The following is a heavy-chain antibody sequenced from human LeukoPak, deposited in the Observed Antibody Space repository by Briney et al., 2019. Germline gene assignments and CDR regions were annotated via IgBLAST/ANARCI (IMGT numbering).Heavy chain of an antibody. CDR3: ARDKIGGSRDAFDI. CDR2: IYYSGST. V-gene: IGHV4-39*07. Sequence: PSETLSLTCTVSGGSISSYYWGWIRQPPGKGLEWIGSIYYSGSTYYNPSLKSRVTISVDMSKNQFSLKLSSVTAADTAVYYCARDKIGGSRDAFDIWGQGTMVTVSS. D-gene: IGHD6-25*01. J-gene: IGHJ3*02. CDR1: GGSISSYY.